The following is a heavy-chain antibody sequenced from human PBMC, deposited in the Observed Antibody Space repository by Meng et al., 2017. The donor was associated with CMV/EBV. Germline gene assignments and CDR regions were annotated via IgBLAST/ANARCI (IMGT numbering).Heavy chain of an antibody. CDR2: IIPILGIA. CDR1: GGTFSSYA. CDR3: ASTRVVVPAAIFSLRGRRGWFDP. D-gene: IGHD2-2*01. Sequence: SVKVSCKASGGTFSSYAISWVRQAPGQGLEWMGGIIPILGIANYAQKFQGRVTITAGKSTSTAYMELSSLRSEDTAVYYCASTRVVVPAAIFSLRGRRGWFDPWGQGTLVTVSS. V-gene: IGHV1-69*10. J-gene: IGHJ5*02.